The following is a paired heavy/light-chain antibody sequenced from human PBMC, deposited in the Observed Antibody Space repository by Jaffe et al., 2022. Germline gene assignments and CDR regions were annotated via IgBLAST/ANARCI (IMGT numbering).Light chain of an antibody. Sequence: QSALTQPPSASGSPGQSVTISCTGTSSDVGGYDFVSWYQQYPGKAPKLMIYEVNKRPSGVPARFSGSKSGNTASLTVSGLQAEDEADYSCSSYAGDNNGVVFGGGTKLTVL. CDR2: EVN. CDR3: SSYAGDNNGVV. J-gene: IGLJ2*01. V-gene: IGLV2-8*01. CDR1: SSDVGGYDF.
Heavy chain of an antibody. Sequence: QVQLQESGPRLVKPSETLSLTCTVSGASISTPTYYWAWIRQPPGRGLEWIGSIYYSGSTYYNPSLQSRVTKSVDTSKNQFSLKLTSVTAADTSVYFCARRLKCSGVGCYRGGAFDIWGQGIMVTVSS. CDR1: GASISTPTYY. CDR3: ARRLKCSGVGCYRGGAFDI. D-gene: IGHD2-15*01. V-gene: IGHV4-39*01. CDR2: IYYSGST. J-gene: IGHJ3*02.